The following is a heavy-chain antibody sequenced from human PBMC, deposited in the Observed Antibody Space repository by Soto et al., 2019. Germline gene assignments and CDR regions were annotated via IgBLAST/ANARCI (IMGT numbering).Heavy chain of an antibody. Sequence: PGGSLRLSCEASGFSIRTFNMNWVRQAPGKGLEWVASICGESGFKYYAEAVKGRFTISRDNARNSLFLQMNCLDVEDTALYYCAADGDSSGGWYFSGDYFNFWGQGTLVTVSS. CDR3: AADGDSSGGWYFSGDYFNF. CDR1: GFSIRTFN. CDR2: ICGESGFK. D-gene: IGHD6-19*01. J-gene: IGHJ4*02. V-gene: IGHV3-21*01.